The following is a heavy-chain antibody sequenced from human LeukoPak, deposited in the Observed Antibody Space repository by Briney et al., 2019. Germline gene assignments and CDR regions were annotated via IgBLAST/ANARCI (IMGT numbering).Heavy chain of an antibody. D-gene: IGHD3-10*01. CDR1: GFTFSSYA. V-gene: IGHV3-30*04. Sequence: GRSLRLSCAASGFTFSSYAFHWVRQAPGKWLEWVAAVSYDGVNKYYADSVKGRFTISRDNFNNNLQMNSLRIDDTAVYYCAGGVQGVSSWFDPWGQGTLVTVSS. CDR3: AGGVQGVSSWFDP. CDR2: VSYDGVNK. J-gene: IGHJ5*02.